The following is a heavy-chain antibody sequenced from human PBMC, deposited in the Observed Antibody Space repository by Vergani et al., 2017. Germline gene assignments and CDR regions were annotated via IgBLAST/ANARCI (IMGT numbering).Heavy chain of an antibody. CDR2: IYYSENK. Sequence: QLQLQESGPGLVKPSETLSLICTVSGSSITYGAFYWGWIRQSPGKGLEWIGSIYYSENKFYTPSLESRVTLSIDTTKNQFSLKLKSVTAADTAVYYCARCFRDEGMIYGGTVENWFDPWGQGTLVTVSS. CDR1: GSSITYGAFY. V-gene: IGHV4-39*01. D-gene: IGHD3-22*01. J-gene: IGHJ5*02. CDR3: ARCFRDEGMIYGGTVENWFDP.